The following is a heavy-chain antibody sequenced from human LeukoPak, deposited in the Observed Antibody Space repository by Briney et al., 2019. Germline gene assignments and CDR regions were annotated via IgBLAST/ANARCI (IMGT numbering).Heavy chain of an antibody. V-gene: IGHV3-53*01. CDR3: HYYDSSGYYKRSYYFDY. D-gene: IGHD3-22*01. CDR1: GLTFSYYW. CDR2: IYSGGST. J-gene: IGHJ4*02. Sequence: GGSLRLSCAASGLTFSYYWMHWVRQAPGKGLEWVSVIYSGGSTYYADSVKGRFTISRDNSKNTLYLQMNSPRAEDTAVYYCHYYDSSGYYKRSYYFDYWGQGTLVTVSS.